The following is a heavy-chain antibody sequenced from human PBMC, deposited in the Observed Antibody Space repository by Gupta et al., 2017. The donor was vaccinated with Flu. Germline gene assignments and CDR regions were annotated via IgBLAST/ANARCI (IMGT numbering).Heavy chain of an antibody. CDR1: FTFSRYA. Sequence: FTFSRYAMTWVRQAPGKGLEWVSAISGSGGSTYDADSVKGRFTISRDKSKNTLYLQMKNLRAEDTAVYYWAKDLGLQGYYYYDREVWGKGTKVTVSS. J-gene: IGHJ6*03. CDR2: ISGSGGST. D-gene: IGHD4-4*01. V-gene: IGHV3-23*01. CDR3: AKDLGLQGYYYYDREV.